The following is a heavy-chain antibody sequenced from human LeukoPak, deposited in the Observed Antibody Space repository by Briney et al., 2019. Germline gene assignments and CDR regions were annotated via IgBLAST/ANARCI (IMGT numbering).Heavy chain of an antibody. CDR1: GYSISSGYY. V-gene: IGHV4-38-2*02. CDR3: ARHGEGYSYGHSLDY. Sequence: SETLSLTCTVSGYSISSGYYWGWIRQPPGKGLEWIGSIYYSGSTYYNPSLKSRVTISVDTSKNQFSLKLSSVTAADTAVYYCARHGEGYSYGHSLDYWGQGTLVTVSS. CDR2: IYYSGST. J-gene: IGHJ4*02. D-gene: IGHD5-18*01.